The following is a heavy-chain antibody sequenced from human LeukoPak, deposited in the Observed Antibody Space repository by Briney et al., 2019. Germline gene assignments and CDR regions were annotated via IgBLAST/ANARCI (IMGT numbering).Heavy chain of an antibody. CDR2: IYYSGAT. CDR1: GGSISSYY. J-gene: IGHJ4*02. V-gene: IGHV4-59*01. CDR3: ARSDTHHIHSSSWHFDY. D-gene: IGHD6-13*01. Sequence: SETLSLTCTVSGGSISSYYWSWLRQPPGKGLEWIGYIYYSGATNYNPSLKSRVTISVDTSKTQFSLYLNSVTAADTAVYYCARSDTHHIHSSSWHFDYWGQGTLVTVSS.